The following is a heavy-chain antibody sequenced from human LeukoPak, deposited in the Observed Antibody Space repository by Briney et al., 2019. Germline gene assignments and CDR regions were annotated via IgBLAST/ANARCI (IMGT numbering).Heavy chain of an antibody. D-gene: IGHD6-13*01. Sequence: GASVKVSCKASGYTFTGYYMHWVRQAPGQGLEWMGRINPNSGGTNYAQKFQGRVTMTRDTSISTAYMELNRLRSDDTAVYYCVLAAASYYYMDVWGKGTTVTVSS. CDR2: INPNSGGT. CDR3: VLAAASYYYMDV. CDR1: GYTFTGYY. V-gene: IGHV1-2*06. J-gene: IGHJ6*03.